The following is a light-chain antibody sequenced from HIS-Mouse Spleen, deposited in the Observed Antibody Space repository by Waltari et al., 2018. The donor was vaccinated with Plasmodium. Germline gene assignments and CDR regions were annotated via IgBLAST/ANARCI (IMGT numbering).Light chain of an antibody. V-gene: IGLV3-10*01. CDR1: ALPKKY. CDR3: YSTDSSGNHRV. CDR2: EDS. J-gene: IGLJ3*02. Sequence: SYELTQPPSVSVSPGQTARITCPGDALPKKYAYWYQQKPGQAPVLVIYEDSTRRDGIPERFSGSSSGTIATLTISGAQVEDEADYYCYSTDSSGNHRVFGGGTKLTVL.